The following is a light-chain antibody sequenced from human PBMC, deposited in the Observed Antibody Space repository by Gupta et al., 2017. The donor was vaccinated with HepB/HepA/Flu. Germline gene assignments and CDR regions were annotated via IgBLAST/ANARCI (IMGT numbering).Light chain of an antibody. CDR2: GAS. V-gene: IGKV3-15*01. J-gene: IGKJ1*01. Sequence: EKEMTQSPATLSASLGERATLSCRASQSISNKLAWYQQKPGQAPRLLIYGASTRATGIPGRFSGSGSRTEFTLTISSLQSEDFAVYYCQQYNNWPLTFGQGTKVEIK. CDR1: QSISNK. CDR3: QQYNNWPLT.